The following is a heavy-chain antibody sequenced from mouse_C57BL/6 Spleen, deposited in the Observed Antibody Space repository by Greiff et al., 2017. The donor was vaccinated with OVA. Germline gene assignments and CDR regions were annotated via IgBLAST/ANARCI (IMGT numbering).Heavy chain of an antibody. J-gene: IGHJ2*01. CDR1: GFPFSSYA. CDR2: ISDGGSYT. CDR3: AREGYGSLYYFDY. Sequence: EVMLVESGGGLVKPGGSLKLSCAASGFPFSSYAMSWVRQTPEKRLEWVATISDGGSYTYYPDNVKGRFTISRDNAKNNLYLQMSHLKSEDTAMYYCAREGYGSLYYFDYWGQGTTLTVSS. D-gene: IGHD1-1*01. V-gene: IGHV5-4*01.